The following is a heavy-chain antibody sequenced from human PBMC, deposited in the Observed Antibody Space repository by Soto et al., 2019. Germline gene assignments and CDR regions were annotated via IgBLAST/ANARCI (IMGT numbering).Heavy chain of an antibody. Sequence: EVRPVESGGGLVQPGRSLRLSCAASGFTFDDYAMHWVRQVPGKGLEWVSGINWNSGSIGYGDSVKGRFAISRDNAKNSLHLQMNSLSAEDTAFYYCVKDESINWYSGHFRHWGQCTLVTVSS. J-gene: IGHJ1*01. CDR2: INWNSGSI. D-gene: IGHD6-13*01. CDR1: GFTFDDYA. V-gene: IGHV3-9*01. CDR3: VKDESINWYSGHFRH.